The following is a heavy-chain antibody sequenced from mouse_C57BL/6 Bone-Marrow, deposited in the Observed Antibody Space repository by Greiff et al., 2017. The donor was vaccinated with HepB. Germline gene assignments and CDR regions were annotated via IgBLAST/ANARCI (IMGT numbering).Heavy chain of an antibody. Sequence: VMLVESGPGLVQPSQSLSITCTVSGFSLTSYGVHWVRQSPGKRLEWLGVIWSGGSTDYNAAFISRLSISKDNSKSQVFFKMNSLQADDTPIYYWARMTVVALYWYFDVWGTGTTVTVSS. CDR2: IWSGGST. V-gene: IGHV2-2*01. CDR3: ARMTVVALYWYFDV. D-gene: IGHD1-1*01. CDR1: GFSLTSYG. J-gene: IGHJ1*03.